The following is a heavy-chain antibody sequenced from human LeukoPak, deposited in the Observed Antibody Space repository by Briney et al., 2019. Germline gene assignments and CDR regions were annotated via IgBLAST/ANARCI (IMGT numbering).Heavy chain of an antibody. Sequence: SVKVSCKASEGTFSSYAISWVRQAPGQGLEWMGGIIPIFGTANYAQKFQGRVTITADESTSTAYMELSSLRSEDTAVYYCAITDGYSGYELFDYRGQGTLVTVSS. CDR1: EGTFSSYA. D-gene: IGHD5-12*01. CDR2: IIPIFGTA. CDR3: AITDGYSGYELFDY. J-gene: IGHJ4*02. V-gene: IGHV1-69*01.